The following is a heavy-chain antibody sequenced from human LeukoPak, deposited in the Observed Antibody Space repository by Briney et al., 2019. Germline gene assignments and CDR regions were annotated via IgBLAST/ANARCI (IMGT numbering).Heavy chain of an antibody. CDR1: GGSISSYY. Sequence: SETLSLTCTVSGGSISSYYWSWIRQPPGKGLEWIGYIYYSGSTNYNPSLKSRVTISVDTSKNQFSLKLSSVTAADTAVYYCARDKVVGPTHFDSWGQGTLVTVSS. CDR2: IYYSGST. J-gene: IGHJ4*02. D-gene: IGHD1-26*01. V-gene: IGHV4-59*01. CDR3: ARDKVVGPTHFDS.